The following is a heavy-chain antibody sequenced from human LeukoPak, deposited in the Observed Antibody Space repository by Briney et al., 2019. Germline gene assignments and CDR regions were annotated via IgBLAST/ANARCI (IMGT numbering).Heavy chain of an antibody. Sequence: SETLSLTCTVSGGSISSYYWSWIRQPPGKGLEWIGYIYYRDTTNYNPSLKSRVIISVDTSKNQFSLKLSSVTAADTAVYYCARHLTYGPGGMDVWGQGTAVTVSS. J-gene: IGHJ6*02. CDR3: ARHLTYGPGGMDV. V-gene: IGHV4-59*08. CDR1: GGSISSYY. CDR2: IYYRDTT. D-gene: IGHD3-10*01.